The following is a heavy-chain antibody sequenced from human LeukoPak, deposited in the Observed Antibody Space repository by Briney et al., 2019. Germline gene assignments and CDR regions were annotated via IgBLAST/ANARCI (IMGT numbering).Heavy chain of an antibody. CDR2: IYYSGST. V-gene: IGHV4-59*01. J-gene: IGHJ2*01. CDR1: GGSISSYY. D-gene: IGHD4-23*01. Sequence: PSETLSLTCTVSGGSISSYYWSWIRQPPGKGLEWIGYIYYSGSTNYNPSLTSRVTISVDTSKNQFSLKLSSVTAADTAVYYCARGRRWGWYFDLWGRGTLVTVSS. CDR3: ARGRRWGWYFDL.